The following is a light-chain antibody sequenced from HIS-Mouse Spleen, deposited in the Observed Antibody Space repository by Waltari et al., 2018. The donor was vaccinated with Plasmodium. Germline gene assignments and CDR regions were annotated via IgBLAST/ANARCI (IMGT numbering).Light chain of an antibody. CDR3: YSTDSSGNHRV. CDR1: ALPKKY. J-gene: IGLJ3*02. Sequence: SYELTQPPSVSGSPGQTARITSSGDALPKKYAYWYQQESGQAPVLVIYEDSKRPSGIPERFSGSSSGTMATLTISGAQVEDEADYYCYSTDSSGNHRVFGGGTKLTVL. CDR2: EDS. V-gene: IGLV3-10*01.